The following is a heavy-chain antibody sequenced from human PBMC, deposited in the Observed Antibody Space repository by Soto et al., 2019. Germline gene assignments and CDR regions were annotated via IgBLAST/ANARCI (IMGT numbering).Heavy chain of an antibody. CDR3: ARGRGREQLRGNYYCALDV. Sequence: QVQLVQSGAEVKKPGSSVKVSCKASGDTFSSFAISWVRQAPGQGLEWMGGIIPIFRTPNYAQKFQGRVTITADEFTSTAYMELSSLRSEDTAVYYCARGRGREQLRGNYYCALDVWGQGTTFIASS. CDR2: IIPIFRTP. D-gene: IGHD1-1*01. V-gene: IGHV1-69*12. J-gene: IGHJ6*02. CDR1: GDTFSSFA.